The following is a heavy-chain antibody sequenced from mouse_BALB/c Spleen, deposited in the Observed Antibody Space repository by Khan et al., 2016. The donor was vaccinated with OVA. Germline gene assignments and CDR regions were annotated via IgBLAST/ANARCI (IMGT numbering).Heavy chain of an antibody. Sequence: QVQLKESGPGLVAPSQSLSITCTVSGFSLTDYGVSWIRQPPGKGLEWLGVIWGGGSTYYNSALKSRLSISKANSKSQVFLKMNSLQTDDTAMYYCAKGLWSYYFALDYWGQGTSVTVSS. CDR3: AKGLWSYYFALDY. CDR1: GFSLTDYG. CDR2: IWGGGST. D-gene: IGHD3-1*01. J-gene: IGHJ4*01. V-gene: IGHV2-6-5*01.